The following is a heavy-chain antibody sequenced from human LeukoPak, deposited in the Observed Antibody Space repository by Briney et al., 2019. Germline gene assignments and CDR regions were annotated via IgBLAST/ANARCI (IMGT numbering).Heavy chain of an antibody. CDR1: GFTFSSYS. CDR3: ASGDSGYDSSFDY. D-gene: IGHD5-12*01. J-gene: IGHJ4*02. CDR2: LSSSSSTI. V-gene: IGHV3-48*01. Sequence: PGGSLRLSCAASGFTFSSYSMNWVRQAPGKGLEWVSFLSSSSSTIYYADSVKGRFTISRDNAKHSLYLQMNSLRAEDTAVYYCASGDSGYDSSFDYWGQGTLVTVSS.